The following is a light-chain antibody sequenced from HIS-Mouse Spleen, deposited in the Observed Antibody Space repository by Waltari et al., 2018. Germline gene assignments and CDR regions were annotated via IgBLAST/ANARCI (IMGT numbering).Light chain of an antibody. CDR2: EGS. J-gene: IGLJ3*02. V-gene: IGLV2-23*01. Sequence: QSALTQPASVSGSPGQSSTTSCTPTSSHAGSYNLVSWYQQHPGKAPELMIYEGSKRPSGVSNRFSGSKSGNTASLTISGLQAEDEADYYCCSYAGSSTWVFGGGTKLTVL. CDR1: SSHAGSYNL. CDR3: CSYAGSSTWV.